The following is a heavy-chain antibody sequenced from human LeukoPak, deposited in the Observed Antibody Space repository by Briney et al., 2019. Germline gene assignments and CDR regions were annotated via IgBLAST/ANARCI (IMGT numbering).Heavy chain of an antibody. CDR2: ISNSNEYT. Sequence: GVAVRLSCAASGFSFSDYYMNWIRRAPGKGVEWISYISNSNEYTNSADSVKGRLTISRDNAKKSVYLNMNSLRAEDTALYYCARGEVRENAHWFDPWGQGTLVTVSS. CDR1: GFSFSDYY. D-gene: IGHD3-10*01. V-gene: IGHV3-11*06. CDR3: ARGEVRENAHWFDP. J-gene: IGHJ5*02.